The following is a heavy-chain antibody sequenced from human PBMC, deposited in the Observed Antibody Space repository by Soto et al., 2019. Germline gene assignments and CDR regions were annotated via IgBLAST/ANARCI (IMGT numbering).Heavy chain of an antibody. J-gene: IGHJ5*02. Sequence: QVQLQQWGAGLLKPSETLSLTCAVYGGSFSGYYWSWIRQPPGKGLEWIGEINHSGSTNYNPSLKSRVTISLDRSKNQFSLKLSSVTAADTAVYYCASKGKLNWFDPWGQGTLVTVSS. CDR2: INHSGST. CDR3: ASKGKLNWFDP. V-gene: IGHV4-34*01. D-gene: IGHD1-1*01. CDR1: GGSFSGYY.